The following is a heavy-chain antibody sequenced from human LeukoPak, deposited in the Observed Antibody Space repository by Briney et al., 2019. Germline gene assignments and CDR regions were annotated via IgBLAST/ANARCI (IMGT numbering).Heavy chain of an antibody. CDR2: IYYSGST. D-gene: IGHD3-16*01. CDR3: ARDRLTLTFDY. V-gene: IGHV4-59*12. J-gene: IGHJ4*02. CDR1: GGSISSYY. Sequence: SETLSLTCTVSGGSISSYYWSWIRQPPGKGLEWIGYIYYSGSTNYNPSLKSRVTLSVDTSKNQFSLKLSSVTAADTAVYYCARDRLTLTFDYWGQGTLVTVSS.